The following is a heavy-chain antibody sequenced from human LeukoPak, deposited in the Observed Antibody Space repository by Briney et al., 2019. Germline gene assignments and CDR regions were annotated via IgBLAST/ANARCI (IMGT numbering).Heavy chain of an antibody. V-gene: IGHV1-8*03. CDR1: GGTFTSYD. CDR2: MNPNSGNT. Sequence: ASVKVSCKASGGTFTSYDINWVRQATGQGLEWMGWMNPNSGNTGYAQKFQGRVTITRNTSISTAYMELSSLRSEDTAVYYCARGRTIFGVVMVLGYWGQGTLVTVSS. D-gene: IGHD3-3*01. J-gene: IGHJ4*02. CDR3: ARGRTIFGVVMVLGY.